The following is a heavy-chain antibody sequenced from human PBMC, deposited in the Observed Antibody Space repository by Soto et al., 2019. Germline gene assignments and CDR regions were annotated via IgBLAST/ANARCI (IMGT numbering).Heavy chain of an antibody. CDR1: GFTFSDHY. D-gene: IGHD2-15*01. J-gene: IGHJ6*02. Sequence: EVQLVESGGGLVQPGGSLRLSCAVSGFTFSDHYMDWVRQAPGKGLEWVGRTRDKTNSYTTEYAASVKGRFSISRDDSKNSLYVQMNSLTTEDTAVYYCARGPLKEDGGTYQRGGMDVWGQGTTVTVSS. CDR3: ARGPLKEDGGTYQRGGMDV. V-gene: IGHV3-72*01. CDR2: TRDKTNSYTT.